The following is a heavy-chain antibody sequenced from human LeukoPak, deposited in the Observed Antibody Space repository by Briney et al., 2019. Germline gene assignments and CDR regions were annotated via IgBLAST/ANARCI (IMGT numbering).Heavy chain of an antibody. J-gene: IGHJ4*02. CDR2: IIPILGIA. D-gene: IGHD3-22*01. V-gene: IGHV1-69*04. CDR3: ATVETEYYYDSSGYYY. Sequence: SVKVSCKASGGTFSSYAISWVRQAPGQGLEWMGRIIPILGIANYAQKFQGRVTITADKSTSTAYMELSSLRSEDTAVYYCATVETEYYYDSSGYYYWGQGTLVTVSS. CDR1: GGTFSSYA.